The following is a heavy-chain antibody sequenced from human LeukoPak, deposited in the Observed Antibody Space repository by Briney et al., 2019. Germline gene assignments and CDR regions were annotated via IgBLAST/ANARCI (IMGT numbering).Heavy chain of an antibody. V-gene: IGHV4-4*07. CDR3: ASSLLGTAMADDAFDI. J-gene: IGHJ3*02. Sequence: SETLSPTCTVSGGSISSYYWSWIRQPAGKGLEWIGRIYTSGSTNYNPSLKSRVTMSVDTSKNQFSLKLSSVTAADTAVYYCASSLLGTAMADDAFDIWGQGTLVTVPS. CDR2: IYTSGST. D-gene: IGHD5-18*01. CDR1: GGSISSYY.